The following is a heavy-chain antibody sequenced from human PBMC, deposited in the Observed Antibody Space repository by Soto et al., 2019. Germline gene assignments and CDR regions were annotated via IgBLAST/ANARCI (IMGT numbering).Heavy chain of an antibody. J-gene: IGHJ4*02. CDR2: ISSSGGST. D-gene: IGHD3-22*01. CDR1: GFTFSSYA. Sequence: GGSLRLSCAASGFTFSSYAMSWVRQAPGKGLEGVSAISSSGGSTYYADSVKGRFTISRDNSKNTLYLQMNSLRAEDTAVYYCAKGSYYYDSSGLDYWGQGTLVTVSP. V-gene: IGHV3-23*01. CDR3: AKGSYYYDSSGLDY.